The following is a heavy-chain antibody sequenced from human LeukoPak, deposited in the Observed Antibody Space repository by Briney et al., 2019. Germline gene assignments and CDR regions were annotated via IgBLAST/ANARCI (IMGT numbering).Heavy chain of an antibody. J-gene: IGHJ4*02. CDR2: INHSGST. CDR1: GGSFSGYY. V-gene: IGHV4-34*01. D-gene: IGHD1-26*01. Sequence: SETLSLTCAVYGGSFSGYYWSWIRQPPGKGLEWIGDINHSGSTNYNPSLKSRVTISVDTSKNQFSLKLSSVTAADTAVYYCARGVQWELLTRSYFDYWGQGTLVTVSS. CDR3: ARGVQWELLTRSYFDY.